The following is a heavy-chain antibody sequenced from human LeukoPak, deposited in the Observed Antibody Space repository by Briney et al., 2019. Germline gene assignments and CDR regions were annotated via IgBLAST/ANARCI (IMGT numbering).Heavy chain of an antibody. J-gene: IGHJ4*02. CDR1: GGTFSSYA. CDR2: FDPEDGET. V-gene: IGHV1-24*01. D-gene: IGHD3-3*01. CDR3: ATERLDFWSGYSY. Sequence: ASVKVSCKASGGTFSSYAISWVRQAPGKGLEWMGGFDPEDGETIYAQKFQGRVTMTEDTSTDTAYMELSSLRSEDTAVYYCATERLDFWSGYSYWGQGTLVTVSS.